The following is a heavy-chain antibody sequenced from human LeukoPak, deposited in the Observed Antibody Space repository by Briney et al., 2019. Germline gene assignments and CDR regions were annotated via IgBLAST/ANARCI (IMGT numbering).Heavy chain of an antibody. J-gene: IGHJ6*03. CDR3: ARDTALYEDYYYYYYMDV. D-gene: IGHD2-2*02. CDR1: GFTFSSYW. V-gene: IGHV3-7*01. CDR2: IKQDGSEK. Sequence: GGSLRLSCAASGFTFSSYWMSWVRQAPGKGLEWVANIKQDGSEKYYVDSVKGRFTISRDNAKNSLYLQMNSLRAEDTAVYYCARDTALYEDYYYYYYMDVWGKGTTVTVSS.